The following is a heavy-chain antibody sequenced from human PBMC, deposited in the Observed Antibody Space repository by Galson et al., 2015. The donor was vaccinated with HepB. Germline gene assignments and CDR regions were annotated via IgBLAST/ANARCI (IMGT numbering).Heavy chain of an antibody. J-gene: IGHJ4*02. CDR1: GFSLSTSGMC. D-gene: IGHD6-13*01. V-gene: IGHV2-70*11. CDR2: IDWDDDK. Sequence: PALVKPTQTLTLTCTFSGFSLSTSGMCVSWIRQPPGKALEWLARIDWDDDKYYSTSLKTRLTISKDTSKNQVVLTMTNMDPVDTATYYCARIMPYEAAAGGAFDYWGQGTLVTVSS. CDR3: ARIMPYEAAAGGAFDY.